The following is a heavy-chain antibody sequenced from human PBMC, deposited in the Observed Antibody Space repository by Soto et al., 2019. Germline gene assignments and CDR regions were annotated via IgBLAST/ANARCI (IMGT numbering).Heavy chain of an antibody. Sequence: QVQLQESGPGLVKPSQTLSLTCTVSGGSISSGDYYWSWIRQPPGKGLEWIGYIYYSGSTYYNPSLKSRVTISVDTSKNQFSLKLSSVTAADTAVYYCSRGVRIAAAGTRWFDPWGQGTLVTVSS. CDR2: IYYSGST. J-gene: IGHJ5*02. CDR3: SRGVRIAAAGTRWFDP. CDR1: GGSISSGDYY. V-gene: IGHV4-30-4*01. D-gene: IGHD6-13*01.